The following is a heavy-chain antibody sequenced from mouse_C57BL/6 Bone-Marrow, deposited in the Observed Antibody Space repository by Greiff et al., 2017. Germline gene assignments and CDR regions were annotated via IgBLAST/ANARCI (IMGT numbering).Heavy chain of an antibody. D-gene: IGHD1-1*01. Sequence: VQLQQPGAELVMPGASVKLSCKASGYTFTSYWMHWVKQRPGQGLEWIGEIDPSDSYTNYNQKFKGKSTLTVDKSSSTAYLQLSSLTSEDSAVYYWARRAPYYYGSSYGFAYWGQGTLVTVSA. V-gene: IGHV1-69*01. CDR1: GYTFTSYW. CDR3: ARRAPYYYGSSYGFAY. J-gene: IGHJ3*01. CDR2: IDPSDSYT.